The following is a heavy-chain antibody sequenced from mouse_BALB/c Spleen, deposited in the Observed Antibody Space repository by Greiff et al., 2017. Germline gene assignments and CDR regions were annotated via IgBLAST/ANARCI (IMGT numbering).Heavy chain of an antibody. CDR1: GYTFTSYN. D-gene: IGHD2-1*01. V-gene: IGHV1-12*01. J-gene: IGHJ4*01. CDR3: ARGDYGNFPAMDY. Sequence: LQQPGAELVKPGASVKMSCKASGYTFTSYNMHWVKQTPGQGLEWIGAIYPGNGDTSYNQKFKGKATLTADKSSSTAYMQLSSLTSEDSAVYYCARGDYGNFPAMDYWGQGTSVTVSS. CDR2: IYPGNGDT.